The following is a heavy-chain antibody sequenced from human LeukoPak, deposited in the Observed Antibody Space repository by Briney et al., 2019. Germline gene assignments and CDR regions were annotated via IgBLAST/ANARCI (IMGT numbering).Heavy chain of an antibody. J-gene: IGHJ2*01. V-gene: IGHV1-2*02. CDR1: GYTFTGNH. D-gene: IGHD2-15*01. CDR3: AKEADIVSFDL. CDR2: IDPNSGGT. Sequence: GDSVKVSCKASGYTFTGNHVHWVRQAPGQGLEWMGWIDPNSGGTKYAQKFQDRVTMTSDTSISTAYMELSGLRSDDTAVYFCAKEADIVSFDLWGRGTLVTVSS.